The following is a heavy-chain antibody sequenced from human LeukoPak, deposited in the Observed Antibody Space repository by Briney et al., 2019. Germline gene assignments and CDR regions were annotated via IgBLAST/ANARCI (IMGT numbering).Heavy chain of an antibody. J-gene: IGHJ5*02. CDR3: ARDGRHRYYYDSRGYYGSWFDP. CDR1: GFTFDDYA. D-gene: IGHD3-22*01. Sequence: GGSLRLSCAVSGFTFDDYAMHWVRQVPGKGLEWVAVISYDGSNKYYADSVKGRFTISRDNSKNTLYLQMNSLRADDTAVYYCARDGRHRYYYDSRGYYGSWFDPWGQGTLVTVSS. CDR2: ISYDGSNK. V-gene: IGHV3-30*03.